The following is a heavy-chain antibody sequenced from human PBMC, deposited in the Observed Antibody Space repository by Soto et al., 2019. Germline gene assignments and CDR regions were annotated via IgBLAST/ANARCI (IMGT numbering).Heavy chain of an antibody. Sequence: GGSLRLSCAASGFTFSSYWMSWVRQAQGKGREWVGNIKQDGSEKYYVDSVKGRFTISRDNAKNSLYMQMNSLRAEDTAVYYCARTDSSGWYSIYHYYGMDVWGQGTTVTVSS. CDR1: GFTFSSYW. D-gene: IGHD6-19*01. J-gene: IGHJ6*02. CDR2: IKQDGSEK. V-gene: IGHV3-7*03. CDR3: ARTDSSGWYSIYHYYGMDV.